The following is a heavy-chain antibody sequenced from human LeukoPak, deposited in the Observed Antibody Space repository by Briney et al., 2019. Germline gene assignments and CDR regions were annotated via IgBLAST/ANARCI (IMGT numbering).Heavy chain of an antibody. Sequence: GGSLRLPCAASGFTFSSYSMNWVRQAPGKGLEWVSSISSSSSYIYYADSVKGRFTISRDNAKNSLYLQMNSLRAEDTAVYYCAREADYDSSGYYPFDGMDVWGQGTTVTVSS. V-gene: IGHV3-21*01. J-gene: IGHJ6*02. D-gene: IGHD3-22*01. CDR1: GFTFSSYS. CDR2: ISSSSSYI. CDR3: AREADYDSSGYYPFDGMDV.